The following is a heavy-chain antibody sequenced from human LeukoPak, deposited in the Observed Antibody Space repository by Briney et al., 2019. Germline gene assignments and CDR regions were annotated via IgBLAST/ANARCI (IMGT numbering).Heavy chain of an antibody. CDR1: GFIFSKYG. J-gene: IGHJ3*02. V-gene: IGHV4-59*01. Sequence: GTLRLSCAASGFIFSKYGMNWVRQAPGKGLEWIGYIYYSGSTNYNPSLKSRVTISVDTSKNQFSLKLSSVTAADTAVYYCVRGESGYDFWEGDVGAFDTWGQGTMVTVSS. CDR2: IYYSGST. D-gene: IGHD5-12*01. CDR3: VRGESGYDFWEGDVGAFDT.